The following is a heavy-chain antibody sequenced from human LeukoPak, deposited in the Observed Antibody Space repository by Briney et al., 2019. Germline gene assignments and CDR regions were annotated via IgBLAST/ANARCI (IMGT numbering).Heavy chain of an antibody. Sequence: GGSLRPSCLTSGFTLSTNAMSWVRQAPGKGLQWISGISGSGASTYYADSVKGRFTISRDDSRNTLYLQMNSLRGDDTAVYYCAKDVGKWESLHFFDYWGQGTLVTVSS. D-gene: IGHD1-26*01. J-gene: IGHJ4*02. V-gene: IGHV3-23*01. CDR3: AKDVGKWESLHFFDY. CDR1: GFTLSTNA. CDR2: ISGSGAST.